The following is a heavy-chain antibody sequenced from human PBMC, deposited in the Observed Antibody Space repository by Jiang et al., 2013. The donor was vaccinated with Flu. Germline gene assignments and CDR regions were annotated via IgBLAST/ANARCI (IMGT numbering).Heavy chain of an antibody. D-gene: IGHD6-13*01. CDR2: IYYSGST. CDR3: ARHNRASSSRYYYYGMDV. J-gene: IGHJ6*04. CDR1: GGSISSYY. Sequence: GSGLVKPSETLSLTCTVSGGSISSYYWSWIRQPPGKGLEWIGYIYYSGSTNYNPSLKSRVTISVDTSKNQFSLKLSSVTAADTAVYYCARHNRASSSRYYYYGMDVWGKGTTVTVSS. V-gene: IGHV4-59*08.